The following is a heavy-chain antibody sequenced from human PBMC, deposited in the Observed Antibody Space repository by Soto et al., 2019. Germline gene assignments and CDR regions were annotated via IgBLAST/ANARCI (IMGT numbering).Heavy chain of an antibody. CDR2: ISYDGSNK. Sequence: QVQLVESGGGVVQPGRSLRLSCAASGFTFSSYGMHWVRQAPGKGLEWVAVISYDGSNKYYADSVKGRFTISRDNSKNTLYLQMNSLRAEDTAVYYCAKDLFVLMLYGIFDYWGQGTLVTVSS. V-gene: IGHV3-30*18. CDR3: AKDLFVLMLYGIFDY. CDR1: GFTFSSYG. J-gene: IGHJ4*02. D-gene: IGHD2-8*01.